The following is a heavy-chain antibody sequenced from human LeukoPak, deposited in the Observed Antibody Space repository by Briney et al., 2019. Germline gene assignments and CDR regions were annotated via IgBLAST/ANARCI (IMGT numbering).Heavy chain of an antibody. CDR2: ISAYNGST. D-gene: IGHD3-9*01. J-gene: IGHJ4*02. Sequence: ASVKVSCKASGYTFTSYGISWVRQAPGQGLEWMGWISAYNGSTNYAQKLQGRVTMTTDTSTSTAYMELRSLRSNDTAVYYCARSKDYDILTGWPEPLDYWGQGTLVTVSS. V-gene: IGHV1-18*01. CDR1: GYTFTSYG. CDR3: ARSKDYDILTGWPEPLDY.